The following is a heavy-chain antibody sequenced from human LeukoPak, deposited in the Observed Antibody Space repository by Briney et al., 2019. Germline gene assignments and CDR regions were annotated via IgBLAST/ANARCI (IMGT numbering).Heavy chain of an antibody. CDR3: ARDFKGAGLDY. CDR2: IYHSGST. Sequence: SETLSLTCAVSGVSISSGGYSWSWIRQPPGKGLEWIGYIYHSGSTYYNPSLKSRVTISVDRSKNQFSLKLSSVTAADTAVYYCARDFKGAGLDYWGQGTLVTVSS. D-gene: IGHD6-19*01. J-gene: IGHJ4*02. V-gene: IGHV4-30-2*01. CDR1: GVSISSGGYS.